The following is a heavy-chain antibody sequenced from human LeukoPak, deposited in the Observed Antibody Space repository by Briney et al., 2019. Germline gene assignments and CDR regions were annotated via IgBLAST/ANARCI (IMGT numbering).Heavy chain of an antibody. Sequence: GGSLRLSCAASGFTFSSYGMSWVRQAPGKGLEWVSAISGSGGSTYYADSVKGRFTISRDNSKNTLYLQMNSLRAEDTAVYYCAKSSYLDYYGSGSYRWGQGTLVTVSS. J-gene: IGHJ5*02. D-gene: IGHD3-10*01. CDR3: AKSSYLDYYGSGSYR. CDR1: GFTFSSYG. V-gene: IGHV3-23*01. CDR2: ISGSGGST.